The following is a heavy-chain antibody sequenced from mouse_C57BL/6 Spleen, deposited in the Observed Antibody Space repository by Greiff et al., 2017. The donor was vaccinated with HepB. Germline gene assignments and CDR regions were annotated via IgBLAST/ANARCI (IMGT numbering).Heavy chain of an antibody. CDR3: ARDDYSWFAY. CDR2: ISSGGSYT. V-gene: IGHV5-6*01. D-gene: IGHD2-4*01. Sequence: EVKLMESGGDLVKPGGSLKLSCAASGFTFSSYGMSWVRQTPDKRLEWVAIISSGGSYTYYPDSVKGRFTISRDNAKNTLYLQMSSLKSEDTAMYYCARDDYSWFAYWGQGTLVTVSA. J-gene: IGHJ3*01. CDR1: GFTFSSYG.